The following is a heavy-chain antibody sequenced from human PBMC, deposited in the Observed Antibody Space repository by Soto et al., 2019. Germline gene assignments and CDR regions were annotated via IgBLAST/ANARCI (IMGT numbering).Heavy chain of an antibody. CDR1: GFRFSDYY. CDR2: SSGTGAVI. D-gene: IGHD2-2*01. CDR3: AREDSIIIPAVSDF. V-gene: IGHV3-11*04. J-gene: IGHJ4*02. Sequence: GGSLRLSCAASGFRFSDYYMNWVRQAPGKGLEWIAYSSGTGAVIYYADSVQGRFAISRDNAKSSVSLQMNTLRVEDTAVYYCAREDSIIIPAVSDFWGQGTLVTVSS.